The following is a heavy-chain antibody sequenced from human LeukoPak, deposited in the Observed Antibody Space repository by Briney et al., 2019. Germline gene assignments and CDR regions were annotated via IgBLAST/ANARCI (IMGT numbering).Heavy chain of an antibody. CDR3: AKHLGYSSSHTDS. V-gene: IGHV3-23*01. D-gene: IGHD6-13*01. CDR2: ISGSGAST. CDR1: GFTFSVYS. J-gene: IGHJ4*02. Sequence: GGCLRLSCAASGFTFSVYSMNWVRQAPGKGLEWVSVISGSGASTYYADSVKGRLTISRDNFKNTLYLQMYSLRAEDTAVYYCAKHLGYSSSHTDSWGQGTLVTVSS.